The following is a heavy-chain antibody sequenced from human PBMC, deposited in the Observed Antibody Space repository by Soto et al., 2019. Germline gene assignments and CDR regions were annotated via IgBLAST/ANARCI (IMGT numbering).Heavy chain of an antibody. J-gene: IGHJ4*02. CDR1: GFSFSSHW. Sequence: GGSLRLSCAASGFSFSSHWMSWVRQAPGKGLEWVANMNQDGSVKYYVDSVKGRFTISRDNAKDSLYLQMDNLRVEDTAVYYCARDPAFGAIDYWGQGTLVTVSS. D-gene: IGHD2-2*01. CDR2: MNQDGSVK. CDR3: ARDPAFGAIDY. V-gene: IGHV3-7*01.